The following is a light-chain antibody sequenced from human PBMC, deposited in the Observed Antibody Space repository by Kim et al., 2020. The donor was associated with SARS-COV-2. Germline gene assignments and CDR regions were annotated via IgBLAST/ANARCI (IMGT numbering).Light chain of an antibody. J-gene: IGLJ2*01. CDR2: SYN. Sequence: GERVIISCSTGTCSVGSNTVNGYQQHQGTATTPHLKSYNQRQSGVRDRFPGSKSGTSTSPAISGSQSEDEADYDCAAWDDSLNGVVFGGGTQLTVL. V-gene: IGLV1-44*01. CDR3: AAWDDSLNGVV. CDR1: TCSVGSNT.